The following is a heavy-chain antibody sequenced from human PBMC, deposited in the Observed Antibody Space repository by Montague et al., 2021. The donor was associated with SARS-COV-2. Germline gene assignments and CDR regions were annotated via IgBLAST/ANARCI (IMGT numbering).Heavy chain of an antibody. CDR3: ARGNDDITVFLVVTSSSSYFDA. CDR2: IKHTGFT. CDR1: GGSFSGYF. V-gene: IGHV4-34*01. D-gene: IGHD1-1*01. J-gene: IGHJ4*02. Sequence: SETLSLTCAVYGGSFSGYFWTWVRQSPGKGLEWIGEIKHTGFTNYNPSLKSRVTISMDTSKNQFSLRLTSVTAADTALYYCARGNDDITVFLVVTSSSSYFDAWSRGTPVTVSS.